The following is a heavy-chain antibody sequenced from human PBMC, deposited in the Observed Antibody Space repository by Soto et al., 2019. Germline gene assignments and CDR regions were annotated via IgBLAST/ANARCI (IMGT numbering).Heavy chain of an antibody. CDR3: AKDRRADWESYYYYAMDV. CDR2: IIPIYGTA. V-gene: IGHV1-69*01. Sequence: QVQLVQSGAEVKKPGSSVKVSCKASGGTFSSFTISWVRQVPGQGLEWMGGIIPIYGTANYAQKFQVRVTITADASTRTAYMELSSLRSEDTAVYYCAKDRRADWESYYYYAMDVWGQGTTVTVSS. CDR1: GGTFSSFT. D-gene: IGHD1-26*01. J-gene: IGHJ6*02.